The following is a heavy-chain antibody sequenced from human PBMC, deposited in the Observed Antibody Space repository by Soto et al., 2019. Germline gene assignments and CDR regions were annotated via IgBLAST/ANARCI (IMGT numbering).Heavy chain of an antibody. CDR1: AGTFSRYT. CDR2: IIPILGIA. J-gene: IGHJ6*02. CDR3: SDLLVADTEMDV. D-gene: IGHD2-15*01. Sequence: QVQLVQSGDEVKKPGSSVKVSCKASAGTFSRYTISWVRQAPGQGLEWMGRIIPILGIANYAQKFPGRVTITADKSTSTAYMELSSLRSEDTAVYYCSDLLVADTEMDVWGQGTTVTVS. V-gene: IGHV1-69*02.